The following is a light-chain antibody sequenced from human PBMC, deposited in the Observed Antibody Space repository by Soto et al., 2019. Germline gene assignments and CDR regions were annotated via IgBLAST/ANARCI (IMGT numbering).Light chain of an antibody. J-gene: IGKJ1*01. CDR2: GAS. CDR3: QQFYNWPRT. Sequence: EIVMTQSPGTLSVSPGERATLSCRASQSVSSNLAWYQQKPGQAPRLLIYGASTRATGIPARFSGSGSETEFTLTFSSLQSEDFAVYYCQQFYNWPRTFGQGTKVEIK. CDR1: QSVSSN. V-gene: IGKV3-15*01.